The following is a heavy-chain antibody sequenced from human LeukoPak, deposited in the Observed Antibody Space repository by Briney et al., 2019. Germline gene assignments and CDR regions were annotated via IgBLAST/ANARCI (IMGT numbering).Heavy chain of an antibody. CDR2: ISYDGSNE. Sequence: GGSLRLSCAASGFTFSSYVMHWVRQAPGKGLEWVAIISYDGSNEYYADSVKGRFTISRDNSKNTLYLQMNSLRAEDTAVYYCASYIPWDYWGQGTLVTVSS. CDR3: ASYIPWDY. J-gene: IGHJ4*02. CDR1: GFTFSSYV. D-gene: IGHD3-10*01. V-gene: IGHV3-30*04.